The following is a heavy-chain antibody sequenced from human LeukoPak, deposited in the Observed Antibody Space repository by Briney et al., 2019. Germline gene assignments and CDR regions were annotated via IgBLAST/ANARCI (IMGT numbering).Heavy chain of an antibody. CDR2: ISGSGGST. J-gene: IGHJ4*02. D-gene: IGHD3-22*01. V-gene: IGHV3-23*01. CDR3: AKRPGGFYYDSSDYYDY. CDR1: GVTFSSYA. Sequence: GASLRLSCAASGVTFSSYAMNWVRQAPGKGLEWVSTISGSGGSTYYADSVKGRFTISRDNSKNTLYLQTNSLRAEDTAIYSCAKRPGGFYYDSSDYYDYWGQGTLVTVSS.